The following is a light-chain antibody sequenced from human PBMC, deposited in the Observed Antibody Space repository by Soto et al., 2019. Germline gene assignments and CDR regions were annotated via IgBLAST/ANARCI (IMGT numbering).Light chain of an antibody. CDR2: GAS. CDR3: QQYGSALQT. V-gene: IGKV3-20*01. Sequence: EIVLTQSPATLSLSPGERVTLSCRASQSVRSNFLAWYQQRPGQAPRLLIYGASSRATGIPYRFSGSGSGTDGTLIISRLEPEDCAVDYCQQYGSALQTFGQGTKVEIK. J-gene: IGKJ1*01. CDR1: QSVRSNF.